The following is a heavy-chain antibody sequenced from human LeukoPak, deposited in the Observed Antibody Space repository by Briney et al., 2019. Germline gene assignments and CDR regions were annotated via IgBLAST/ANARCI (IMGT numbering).Heavy chain of an antibody. Sequence: GASVKVSCKASGYTFGNYFMHWVRQAPGQGLEWIAMITPSGDTSKFGEIFYGRGTMTRDTSTSAVYMELSDLRSEDTAVYYRARGILGDSVAFDVWGQGTMVIVSS. CDR3: ARGILGDSVAFDV. V-gene: IGHV1-46*01. CDR2: ITPSGDTS. CDR1: GYTFGNYF. D-gene: IGHD1-26*01. J-gene: IGHJ3*01.